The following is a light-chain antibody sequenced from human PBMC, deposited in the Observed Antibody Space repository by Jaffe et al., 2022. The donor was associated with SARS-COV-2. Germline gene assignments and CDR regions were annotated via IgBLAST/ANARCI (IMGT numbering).Light chain of an antibody. Sequence: QSVLTQPPSVSGAPRQRLAISCSGSTSNIGSNVVNWYQQFPGQAPKLLIHYDDQLPSGVSDRFSGSKSGTSASLAISGLQSEDEAIYYCAVWDDRLKGVVFGGGTKLTVL. CDR3: AVWDDRLKGVV. CDR2: YDD. CDR1: TSNIGSNV. J-gene: IGLJ2*01. V-gene: IGLV1-36*01.